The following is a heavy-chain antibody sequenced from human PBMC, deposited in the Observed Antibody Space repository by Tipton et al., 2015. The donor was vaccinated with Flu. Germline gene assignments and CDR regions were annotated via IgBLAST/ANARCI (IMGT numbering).Heavy chain of an antibody. CDR3: ASLRGSGSYSRYAFDI. CDR1: GFTFSDYW. CDR2: IRQDGNER. Sequence: SLRLSCAASGFTFSDYWMAWVRQAPGKGLEWVANIRQDGNERYYVDSVKGRFTISRDNAKNSLFLQMNSLRTEDTAVYYCASLRGSGSYSRYAFDIWGQGTMVTVSS. D-gene: IGHD1-26*01. J-gene: IGHJ3*02. V-gene: IGHV3-7*01.